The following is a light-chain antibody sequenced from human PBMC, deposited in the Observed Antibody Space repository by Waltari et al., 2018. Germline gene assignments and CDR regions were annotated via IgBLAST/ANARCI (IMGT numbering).Light chain of an antibody. J-gene: IGKJ1*01. V-gene: IGKV6D-21*02. CDR3: HQIASLPRT. CDR1: QNIGSR. Sequence: EIVLTQSPDFQSVTPEEKVTINCRASQNIGSRLHWYQQKPNQSPKLLIKYASQSISGVPSRFSGSGSGTDFTLTINSLEAEDAAVYYCHQIASLPRTFGPGTKVEIK. CDR2: YAS.